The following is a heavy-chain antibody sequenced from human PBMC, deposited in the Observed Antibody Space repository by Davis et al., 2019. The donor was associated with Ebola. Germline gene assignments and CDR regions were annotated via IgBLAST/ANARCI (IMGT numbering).Heavy chain of an antibody. CDR2: IYPGDSDT. CDR1: GYSFTTYW. V-gene: IGHV5-51*01. J-gene: IGHJ3*02. D-gene: IGHD2-2*01. Sequence: PGGSLRLSCMGSGYSFTTYWIGWVRQMPGKGLEWLGIIYPGDSDTRYRPSFQGQVTISDDKSISPAYLQWSSLKASDTAMYYCARQGSVYQLLQRTFHTWGQGTMVTVSS. CDR3: ARQGSVYQLLQRTFHT.